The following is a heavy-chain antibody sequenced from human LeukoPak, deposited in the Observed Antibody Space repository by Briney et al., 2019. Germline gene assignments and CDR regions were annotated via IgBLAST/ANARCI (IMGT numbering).Heavy chain of an antibody. D-gene: IGHD3-3*01. J-gene: IGHJ6*02. Sequence: GASVKVSCKASGGTFSSYAISWVRQAPGQGLEWMGGIIPIFGTANYAQKFQGRVTITADESTSTAYMELSSLRSEDTAVYYCAGVNNDFWSGYYYTPPYYYYYGMDVWGQGTTVTVSS. V-gene: IGHV1-69*13. CDR2: IIPIFGTA. CDR1: GGTFSSYA. CDR3: AGVNNDFWSGYYYTPPYYYYYGMDV.